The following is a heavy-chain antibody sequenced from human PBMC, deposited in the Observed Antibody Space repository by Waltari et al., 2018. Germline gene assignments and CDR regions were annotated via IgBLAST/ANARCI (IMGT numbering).Heavy chain of an antibody. CDR2: INQDGDT. CDR1: GFSLSDHC. V-gene: IGHV3-7*04. D-gene: IGHD3-3*01. J-gene: IGHJ4*02. CDR3: ASDPTLFGIRQNYFDS. Sequence: ESQLVESGGTLVRPGGSLRLSCSVPGFSLSDHCMSWVRQAPGKGLEWVASINQDGDTDYVDSVKGRFTISRDTAKNSLYLLLNTLGADDSGVYFCASDPTLFGIRQNYFDSWGQGTQVTVSS.